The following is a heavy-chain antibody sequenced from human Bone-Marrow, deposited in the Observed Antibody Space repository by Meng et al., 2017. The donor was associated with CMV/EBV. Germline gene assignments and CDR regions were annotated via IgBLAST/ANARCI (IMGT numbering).Heavy chain of an antibody. CDR1: GGSISSYY. Sequence: SETLSLTCTVSGGSISSYYWSWIRQPPGKGLEWIGYIYYSGSTNYNPSLKSRVTISVDTSKNQFSLKLSSVTAADTAVYYCARDSWVVSRLGMDVWGQGTTVNVSS. CDR3: ARDSWVVSRLGMDV. D-gene: IGHD2-2*01. CDR2: IYYSGST. V-gene: IGHV4-59*01. J-gene: IGHJ6*02.